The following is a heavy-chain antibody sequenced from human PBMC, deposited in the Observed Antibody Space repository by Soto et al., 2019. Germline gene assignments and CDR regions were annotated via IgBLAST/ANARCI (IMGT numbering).Heavy chain of an antibody. CDR2: IYYSGST. V-gene: IGHV4-31*03. Sequence: SETLSLTCTVSGGSISSGGYYWSWIRQHPGKGLEWIGYIYYSGSTYYNPSLKSRVTISVDMSKNQFSLRLTSVTAADTAVYYCARDLLYYSGSGNTFYHYGMDVWGQGTTVTVSS. CDR3: ARDLLYYSGSGNTFYHYGMDV. J-gene: IGHJ6*02. CDR1: GGSISSGGYY. D-gene: IGHD3-10*01.